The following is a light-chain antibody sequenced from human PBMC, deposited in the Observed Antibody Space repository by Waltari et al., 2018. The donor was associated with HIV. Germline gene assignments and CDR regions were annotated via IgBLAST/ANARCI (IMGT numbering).Light chain of an antibody. CDR2: EVT. Sequence: QSVLTQPASVSVSPGPSIVLPCTCSSSAICYYDYLSWYQQYPGQAPKALIYEVTSRPSGTSSRFSGSKSATTAFLAISKLQTDDEADYFCSSYTRRGTVVFGGGTRLTVL. CDR1: SSAICYYDY. J-gene: IGLJ2*01. V-gene: IGLV2-14*01. CDR3: SSYTRRGTVV.